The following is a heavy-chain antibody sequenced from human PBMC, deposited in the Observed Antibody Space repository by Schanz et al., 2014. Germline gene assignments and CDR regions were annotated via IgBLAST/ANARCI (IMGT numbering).Heavy chain of an antibody. D-gene: IGHD3-10*01. CDR2: ITPSGGST. J-gene: IGHJ4*02. Sequence: QVQLVQSGTQVKKPGASVKVSCKASGYTFTRYYIHWVRQAPGQGLEWMGIITPSGGSTTYAQKFQGRVTMTRDTSTSTVYMELSSLTSEDTAVHYCARGRGFYDYWGQGTLVTVSS. CDR3: ARGRGFYDY. CDR1: GYTFTRYY. V-gene: IGHV1-46*01.